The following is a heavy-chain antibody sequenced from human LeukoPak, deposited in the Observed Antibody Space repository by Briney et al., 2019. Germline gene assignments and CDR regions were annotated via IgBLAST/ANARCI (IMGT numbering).Heavy chain of an antibody. J-gene: IGHJ4*02. Sequence: PGGSLRLSCVVSGLNFSNYLMHWLRQAPGKGLVWVSRIYIYCSNTNYADAVRGRFTTSRDNAKSTLYLQMNSLRAEETAVYYCARIAYWGQGTLVTVSS. CDR1: GLNFSNYL. D-gene: IGHD6-13*01. CDR3: ARIAY. V-gene: IGHV3-74*01. CDR2: IYIYCSNT.